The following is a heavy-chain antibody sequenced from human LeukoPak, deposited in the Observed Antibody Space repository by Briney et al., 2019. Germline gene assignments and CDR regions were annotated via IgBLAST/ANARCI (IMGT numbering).Heavy chain of an antibody. CDR3: ARGFTIFGVVITHYYYGMDV. Sequence: ASETLSLTCAVYGVSFSGYYWSWIRQPPGKGLEWIGEINHSGSTNYNPSLKSRVTISVDTSKNQFSLKLSSVTAADTAVYYCARGFTIFGVVITHYYYGMDVWGQGTTVTVSS. D-gene: IGHD3-3*01. CDR1: GVSFSGYY. CDR2: INHSGST. V-gene: IGHV4-34*01. J-gene: IGHJ6*02.